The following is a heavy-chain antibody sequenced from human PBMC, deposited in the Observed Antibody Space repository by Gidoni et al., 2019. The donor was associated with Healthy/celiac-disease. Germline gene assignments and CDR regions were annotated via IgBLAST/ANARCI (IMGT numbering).Heavy chain of an antibody. CDR3: ASHLYDYVWAPGDY. Sequence: QLQLPESGPGLLKPSETLSLPCTVPGGPIVSSSPAWGWIRQPPGKGLEWIGSIYYSGSTYYNPSLRSRVTISVDTSKNQFSLKLSSGTAADTAVYYCASHLYDYVWAPGDYWGQGTLVTVSS. CDR2: IYYSGST. J-gene: IGHJ4*02. CDR1: GGPIVSSSPA. V-gene: IGHV4-39*01. D-gene: IGHD3-16*01.